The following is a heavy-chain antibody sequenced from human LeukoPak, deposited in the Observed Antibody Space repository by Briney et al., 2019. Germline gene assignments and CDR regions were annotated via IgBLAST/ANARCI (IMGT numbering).Heavy chain of an antibody. CDR1: GFTFSSYE. CDR3: ARERNYYDSSGYSNWFVP. V-gene: IGHV3-48*03. J-gene: IGHJ5*02. Sequence: PGGSLRLSCAASGFTFSSYEMNWVRQGPGKGLERVSYISSSGSTIYYADSVKGRFTISRDNAKNSLYLQMNSLRAEDTAVYYCARERNYYDSSGYSNWFVPWGQGTLVTVSS. D-gene: IGHD3-22*01. CDR2: ISSSGSTI.